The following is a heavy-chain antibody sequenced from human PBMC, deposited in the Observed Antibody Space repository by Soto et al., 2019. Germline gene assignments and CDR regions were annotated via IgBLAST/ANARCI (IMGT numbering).Heavy chain of an antibody. CDR3: TMVLTSMTRTKGFDY. CDR2: INSIVGTT. J-gene: IGHJ4*02. D-gene: IGHD2-21*02. CDR1: GYIFTSHY. V-gene: IGHV1-46*01. Sequence: QVQPVQSGAEVEKPGASVKVSCKASGYIFTSHYIHWVRQAPGQGLEWMGAINSIVGTTSYAQKFQGRATMTRDTSATTVYMELSGLTSEATAMYYCTMVLTSMTRTKGFDYWGQGALVFVSS.